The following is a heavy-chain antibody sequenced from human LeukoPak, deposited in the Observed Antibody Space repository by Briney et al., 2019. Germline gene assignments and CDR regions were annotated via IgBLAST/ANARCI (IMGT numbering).Heavy chain of an antibody. CDR1: GGSFSGYY. CDR2: IYYSGTT. CDR3: ARQPPYYYDSSGSDY. V-gene: IGHV4-34*01. Sequence: SETLSLTCAVYGGSFSGYYWSWIRQPPGKGLEWIGTIYYSGTTYYNPSLKSRVTISVDTSNNQFSLKLSSVTAADTAVYYCARQPPYYYDSSGSDYWGQGTLVTVSS. J-gene: IGHJ4*02. D-gene: IGHD3-22*01.